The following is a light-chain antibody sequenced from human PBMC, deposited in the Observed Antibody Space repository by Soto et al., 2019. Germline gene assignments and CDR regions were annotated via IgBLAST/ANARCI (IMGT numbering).Light chain of an antibody. CDR2: GAS. V-gene: IGKV3-15*01. CDR3: QQYNNWPPGT. Sequence: EIVMTQSPATLSVSPGERATLSCRASQSVSSNLAWYQQKPGQAPRLLIYGASTRATGFPARFSGSGSGTEFTLTISSLQSEDFAIYYCQQYNNWPPGTFGQGTKLEIK. J-gene: IGKJ2*01. CDR1: QSVSSN.